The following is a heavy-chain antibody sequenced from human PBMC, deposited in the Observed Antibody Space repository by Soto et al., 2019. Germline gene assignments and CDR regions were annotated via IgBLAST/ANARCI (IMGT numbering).Heavy chain of an antibody. CDR3: AKQTSGPYYYYYMDV. D-gene: IGHD3-3*01. Sequence: SLRLSCAASGFTFDDYAMHWVRQAPGKGLEWVSGISWNSGSIGYADSVKGRFTISRDNAKNSLYLQMNSLRAEDTALYYCAKQTSGPYYYYYMDVWGKGTTVTVSS. J-gene: IGHJ6*03. CDR1: GFTFDDYA. V-gene: IGHV3-9*01. CDR2: ISWNSGSI.